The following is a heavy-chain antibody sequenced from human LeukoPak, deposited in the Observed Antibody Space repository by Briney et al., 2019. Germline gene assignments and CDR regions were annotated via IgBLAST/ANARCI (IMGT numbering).Heavy chain of an antibody. CDR1: GYSFTSYW. CDR3: ARQGLGGGDGSGAFDI. J-gene: IGHJ3*02. D-gene: IGHD2-21*02. V-gene: IGHV5-51*01. Sequence: GESLKISCKGSGYSFTSYWIGWVRQMPGKGLEWMGIIYPGDSDTRYSPSFQGQVTMTADKSIGTAYLQWSSLKASDTAMYCCARQGLGGGDGSGAFDIWGQGTMVTVSS. CDR2: IYPGDSDT.